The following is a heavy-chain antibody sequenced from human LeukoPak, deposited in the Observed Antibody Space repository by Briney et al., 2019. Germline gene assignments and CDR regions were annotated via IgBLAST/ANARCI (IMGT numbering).Heavy chain of an antibody. D-gene: IGHD3-10*01. J-gene: IGHJ4*02. Sequence: GGSLRLSCVASGFTFSNFGMNWVRQVPGKGLEWVSSLRRSDGSTFYADSVKGRFTISRDNSKNTLYLQMNSLRDEDTAIYYCSKGVINFDSWGQGTLVTVSS. CDR2: LRRSDGST. CDR1: GFTFSNFG. CDR3: SKGVINFDS. V-gene: IGHV3-23*01.